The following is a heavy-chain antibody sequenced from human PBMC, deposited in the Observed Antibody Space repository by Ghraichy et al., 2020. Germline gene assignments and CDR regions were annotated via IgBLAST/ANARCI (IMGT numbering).Heavy chain of an antibody. V-gene: IGHV3-7*02. CDR1: GFTFSDYW. J-gene: IGHJ4*02. D-gene: IGHD2-2*01. CDR3: VSYARG. CDR2: INQDGSVK. Sequence: GEYLNISCAASGFTFSDYWMNWLRQAPGKGLEWVARINQDGSVKDCVASVKGRFTISRDNAKNSLYLQMNSLRAEDTAVYYCVSYARGCGQGTLVTVSS.